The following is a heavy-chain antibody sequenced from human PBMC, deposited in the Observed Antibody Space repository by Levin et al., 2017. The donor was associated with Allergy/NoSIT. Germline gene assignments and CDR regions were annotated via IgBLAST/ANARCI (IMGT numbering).Heavy chain of an antibody. CDR2: IYWDEDK. CDR1: GFSLRTSEVG. D-gene: IGHD6-25*01. Sequence: GSGPTLVKPTQTLTLTCTFSGFSLRTSEVGVGWIRQPPGKALEWLALIYWDEDKRYSPSLKSRLTITKVTSTNQVVLTMTNMDPLDTPTYFCAHRRSGSYFAYWGQGILVTVSS. CDR3: AHRRSGSYFAY. V-gene: IGHV2-5*02. J-gene: IGHJ4*02.